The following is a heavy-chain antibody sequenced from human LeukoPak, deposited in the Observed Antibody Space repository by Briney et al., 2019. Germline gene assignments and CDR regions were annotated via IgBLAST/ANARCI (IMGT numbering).Heavy chain of an antibody. CDR1: GGSISSSSYY. Sequence: SETLSLTCTVSGGSISSSSYYWSWIRQPPGKGLEWIGYIYYSGNTDYNPSLKSRVTISIDTSKNQFSLRLNSVTAADTAVYYCARYRNEALFAFDIWGQGTMVTVSS. CDR3: ARYRNEALFAFDI. D-gene: IGHD1-14*01. CDR2: IYYSGNT. J-gene: IGHJ3*02. V-gene: IGHV4-61*01.